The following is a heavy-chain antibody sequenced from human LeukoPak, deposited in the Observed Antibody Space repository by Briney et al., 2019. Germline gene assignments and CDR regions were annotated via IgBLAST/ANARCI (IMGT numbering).Heavy chain of an antibody. D-gene: IGHD2-21*02. Sequence: SETLSLTCAVYGGSFSGYYWSWIRQPPGKGLEWIGEINHSGSTNYNPSLKSRVTISVDTSKNQFSLKPSSVTAADTAVYYCARHRVTRGAFDIWGQGTLVTVS. V-gene: IGHV4-34*01. CDR3: ARHRVTRGAFDI. CDR1: GGSFSGYY. CDR2: INHSGST. J-gene: IGHJ3*02.